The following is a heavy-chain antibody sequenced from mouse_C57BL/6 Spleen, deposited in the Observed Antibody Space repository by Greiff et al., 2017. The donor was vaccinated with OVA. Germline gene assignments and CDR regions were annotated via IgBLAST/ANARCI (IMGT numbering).Heavy chain of an antibody. CDR2: IDPSDSYT. V-gene: IGHV1-59*01. J-gene: IGHJ2*01. Sequence: VQLQQPGAELVRPGTSVKLSCKASGYTFTSYWMHWVKQRPGQGLEWIGVIDPSDSYTNYNQKFKGKATLTVDTSSSTAYMQLSSLTSEDSAVYYCASAFSYYGSSYRYWGQGTTLTVSS. D-gene: IGHD1-1*01. CDR1: GYTFTSYW. CDR3: ASAFSYYGSSYRY.